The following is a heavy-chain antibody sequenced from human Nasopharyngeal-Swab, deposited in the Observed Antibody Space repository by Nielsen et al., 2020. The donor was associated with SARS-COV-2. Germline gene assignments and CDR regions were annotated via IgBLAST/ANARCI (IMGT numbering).Heavy chain of an antibody. Sequence: VRQAPGKGLEWVANIKQDGSEKNYVDSVKGRFTISRDNAKNSLFLQMNSLRDEDTAFYYCARVGGRTSPMGYWGQGTPVTVSS. CDR2: IKQDGSEK. D-gene: IGHD3-10*01. J-gene: IGHJ4*02. CDR3: ARVGGRTSPMGY. V-gene: IGHV3-7*01.